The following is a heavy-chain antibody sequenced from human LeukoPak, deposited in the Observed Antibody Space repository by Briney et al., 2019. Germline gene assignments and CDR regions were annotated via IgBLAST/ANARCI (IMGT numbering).Heavy chain of an antibody. CDR2: IYYSGST. CDR1: GGSISSSSYY. CDR3: ARVNWGSYYYGMDV. D-gene: IGHD7-27*01. J-gene: IGHJ6*02. Sequence: SETLSLTCTVSGGSISSSSYYWGWIRQPPGKGLEWIGSIYYSGSTYYNPSLKSRVTISVDTFKNQFSLKLSSVTAADTAVYYCARVNWGSYYYGMDVWGQGTTVTVSS. V-gene: IGHV4-39*07.